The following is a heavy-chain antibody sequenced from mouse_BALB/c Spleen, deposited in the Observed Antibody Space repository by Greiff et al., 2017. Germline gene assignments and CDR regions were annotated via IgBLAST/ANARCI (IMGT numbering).Heavy chain of an antibody. CDR3: ARQRSYGPFAY. J-gene: IGHJ3*01. CDR1: GFAFSSYD. V-gene: IGHV5-12-1*01. D-gene: IGHD1-2*01. Sequence: EVQLQESGGGLVKPGGSLKLSCAASGFAFSSYDMSWVRQTPEKRLEWVAYISSGGGSTYYPDTVKGRFTISRDNAKNTLYLQMSSLKSEDTAMYYCARQRSYGPFAYWGQGTLVTVSA. CDR2: ISSGGGST.